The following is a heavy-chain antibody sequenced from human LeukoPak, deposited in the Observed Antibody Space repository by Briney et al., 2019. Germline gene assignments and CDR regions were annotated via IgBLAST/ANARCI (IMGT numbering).Heavy chain of an antibody. CDR1: GFTFSSYA. CDR2: ISGSGGST. Sequence: GGSLRLSCAASGFTFSSYAMSWVRQAPGKGLEWVSAISGSGGSTYYADSVKGRFTISRDNSKNTLYLQMNSLRAEDTAVYYCAKSLYGSGSYRLYDYWGQGTLVTVSS. J-gene: IGHJ4*02. CDR3: AKSLYGSGSYRLYDY. V-gene: IGHV3-23*01. D-gene: IGHD3-10*01.